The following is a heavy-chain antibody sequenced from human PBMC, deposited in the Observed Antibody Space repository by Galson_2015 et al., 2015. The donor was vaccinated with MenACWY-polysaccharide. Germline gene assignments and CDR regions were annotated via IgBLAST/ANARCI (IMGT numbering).Heavy chain of an antibody. D-gene: IGHD6-19*01. CDR2: MNPNSGNT. J-gene: IGHJ4*02. CDR3: ARPWDSSGWTNFDY. V-gene: IGHV1-8*01. CDR1: GYTFTSYD. Sequence: SGYTFTSYDINWVRQATGQGLEWMGWMNPNSGNTGYAQKFQGRVTMTRNTSISTAYMELSSLKASDTAMYYCARPWDSSGWTNFDYRGQGTLVTVSS.